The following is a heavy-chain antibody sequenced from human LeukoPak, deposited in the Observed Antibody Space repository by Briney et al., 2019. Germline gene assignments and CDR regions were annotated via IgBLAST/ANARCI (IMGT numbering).Heavy chain of an antibody. CDR1: GGSFSGFY. Sequence: SETLSLTCAVSGGSFSGFYWSWIRQSPGKGLEWIGEYNHFGSTNYNPSLNDRVTISVDTSKNQFSLKLSSVTAADTAVYYCARLTDFWSGYYLDYWGQGTLVTVSS. V-gene: IGHV4-34*01. J-gene: IGHJ4*02. CDR3: ARLTDFWSGYYLDY. D-gene: IGHD3-3*01. CDR2: YNHFGST.